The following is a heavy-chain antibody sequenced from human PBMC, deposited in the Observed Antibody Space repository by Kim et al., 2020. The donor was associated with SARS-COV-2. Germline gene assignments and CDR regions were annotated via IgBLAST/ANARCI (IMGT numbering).Heavy chain of an antibody. CDR3: TPVGYCSGGSCPAGDX. V-gene: IGHV3-15*01. J-gene: IGHJ4*02. D-gene: IGHD2-15*01. Sequence: APVKGRFTISRDDSKNTLYLQRNSLRTEDTAVYYCTPVGYCSGGSCPAGDXWGQGTLVTVSS.